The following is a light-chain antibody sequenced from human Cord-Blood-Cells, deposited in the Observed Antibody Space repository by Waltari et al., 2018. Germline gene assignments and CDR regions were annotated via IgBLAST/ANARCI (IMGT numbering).Light chain of an antibody. V-gene: IGKV3-11*01. CDR3: QQRSNWPRT. CDR1: QSVSSY. J-gene: IGKJ1*01. CDR2: DAS. Sequence: EIVLTQSPATLALSPGERATLSCRASQSVSSYLAWYQQKPGQAPGLLTYDASNMATGSPARFSCIGSGTDFTLTISSLEPEDFAVYYCQQRSNWPRTFGQGTKVEIK.